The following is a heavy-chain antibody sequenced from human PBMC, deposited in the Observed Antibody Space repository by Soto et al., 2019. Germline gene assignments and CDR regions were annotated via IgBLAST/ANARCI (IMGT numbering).Heavy chain of an antibody. D-gene: IGHD3-9*01. Sequence: LKISCKGSGYSFTSYWISWVRQMPGKGLEWMGRIDPSDSYTNYSPSFQGHVTISADKSISTAYLQWSSLKASDTAMYYCARAPRDRYFDWLLFDYWGQGTRVTVSS. CDR1: GYSFTSYW. CDR3: ARAPRDRYFDWLLFDY. CDR2: IDPSDSYT. V-gene: IGHV5-10-1*01. J-gene: IGHJ4*02.